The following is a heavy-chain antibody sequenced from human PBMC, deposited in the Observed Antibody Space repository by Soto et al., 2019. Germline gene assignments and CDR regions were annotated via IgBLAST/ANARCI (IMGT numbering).Heavy chain of an antibody. V-gene: IGHV6-1*01. J-gene: IGHJ6*02. D-gene: IGHD3-16*01. CDR2: TSYRSRSYN. CDR1: VDIVNSNSVA. Sequence: SQTLSLTCVISVDIVNSNSVAWNCIRQSPSRGLEWLGRTSYRSRSYNNYAVSVRSRISIKSDTSRNQFSLQLKSVTPEDTAVYYCARAPVYYDKDSGMDVWGRGTTVTVSS. CDR3: ARAPVYYDKDSGMDV.